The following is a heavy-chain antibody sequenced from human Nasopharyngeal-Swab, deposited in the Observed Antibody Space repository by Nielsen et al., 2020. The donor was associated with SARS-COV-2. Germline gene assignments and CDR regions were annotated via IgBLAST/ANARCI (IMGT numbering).Heavy chain of an antibody. J-gene: IGHJ6*02. D-gene: IGHD3/OR15-3a*01. Sequence: ASVKVSCKASGYTFTSYAMHWVRQAPGQGLEWMGIINPSGGSTSYAQKFQGRVTMTRDTSTSTVYMELSSLRSEDTAVYYCARDEVGTGYWTGYGMDVWGQGTTVTVSS. CDR1: GYTFTSYA. CDR3: ARDEVGTGYWTGYGMDV. V-gene: IGHV1-46*01. CDR2: INPSGGST.